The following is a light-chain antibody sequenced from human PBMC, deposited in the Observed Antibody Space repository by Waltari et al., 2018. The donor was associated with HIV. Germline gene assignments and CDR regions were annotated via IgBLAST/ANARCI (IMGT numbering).Light chain of an antibody. CDR1: QSVSTTY. V-gene: IGKV3-20*01. Sequence: EIVLTQSPGTLSLSPEQRAALSCRASQSVSTTYLSWYQQKPGQAPRLLIYGASTRAMGIPDRFSGSGSGTDFTLTISRLEPEDFAVYYCQQFVTSPLTFGQGTKVESK. CDR2: GAS. J-gene: IGKJ1*01. CDR3: QQFVTSPLT.